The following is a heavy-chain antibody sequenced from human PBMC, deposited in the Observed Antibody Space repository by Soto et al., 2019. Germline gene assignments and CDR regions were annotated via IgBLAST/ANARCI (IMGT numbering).Heavy chain of an antibody. CDR3: AKGRTRPLQLGSFGDNAFDV. CDR1: EFTFDNCA. Sequence: EEQLVESGGGLVQPGRSLRLSCAASEFTFDNCAMHWVRQAPGKGLEWVSGISWNSGTLVYADSVKGRFTISRDNAKNSLFLQMNSLRAEDTALYFCAKGRTRPLQLGSFGDNAFDVWGQGTMVTVSS. V-gene: IGHV3-9*01. D-gene: IGHD3-10*01. J-gene: IGHJ3*01. CDR2: ISWNSGTL.